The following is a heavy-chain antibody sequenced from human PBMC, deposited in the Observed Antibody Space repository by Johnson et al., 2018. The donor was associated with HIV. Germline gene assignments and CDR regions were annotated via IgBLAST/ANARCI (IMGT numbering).Heavy chain of an antibody. CDR1: GLTVSSNY. D-gene: IGHD1-26*01. J-gene: IGHJ3*02. CDR2: INSGGGT. CDR3: AKDSDKWAISGDDAFDI. V-gene: IGHV3-66*01. Sequence: EVQVVESGGGVVQPGGSLRLSCAASGLTVSSNYMTWVRQGPGKGLEWVSVINSGGGTYYADSVKGRFTISRDNSKNMLYLQMNSLRAEDTAVYYCAKDSDKWAISGDDAFDIWGQGTMVTVSS.